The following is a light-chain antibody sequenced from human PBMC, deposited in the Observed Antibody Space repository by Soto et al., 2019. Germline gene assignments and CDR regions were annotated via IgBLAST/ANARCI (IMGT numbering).Light chain of an antibody. J-gene: IGKJ4*01. CDR3: QQYGTSTLS. CDR1: QSVSSSY. V-gene: IGKV3-20*01. Sequence: EIVLTQSPGTLSLSPGERATLSCRASQSVSSSYLAWYQQKPGQAPRLLIYGASSRATGIPDRFSGSGSGTDFTITISRLEPEDFAVYYGQQYGTSTLSFGGGTKVEIK. CDR2: GAS.